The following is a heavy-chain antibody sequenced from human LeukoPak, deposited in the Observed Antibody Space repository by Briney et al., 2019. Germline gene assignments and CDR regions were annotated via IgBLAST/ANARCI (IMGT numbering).Heavy chain of an antibody. J-gene: IGHJ6*02. D-gene: IGHD1-26*01. V-gene: IGHV3-7*01. Sequence: PGGSLRLSCAASGFTFSSYWISWVRQVPGKGLEWVANIKQDGSEKYYVDTVKGRFTISRDNAKKSLYLQMNSLRAEDTAVYYCARFGSGTYYYYYGMDVWGQGTSVTVSS. CDR2: IKQDGSEK. CDR3: ARFGSGTYYYYYGMDV. CDR1: GFTFSSYW.